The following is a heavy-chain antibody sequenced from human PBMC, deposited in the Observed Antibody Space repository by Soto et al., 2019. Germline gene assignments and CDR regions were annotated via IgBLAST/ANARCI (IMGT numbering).Heavy chain of an antibody. V-gene: IGHV3-9*01. CDR2: ISWNSGSI. Sequence: EVQLVESGGGLVQPGRSLRLSCAASGFTFDDYAMHWVRQAPGKGLEWVSGISWNSGSIGYADSVKGRFTISRDNAKNSLYLQMNSLRAEDTALYYCARRRVLNSSSMTKGGRYWFDPWGQGTLVTVSS. D-gene: IGHD6-13*01. CDR1: GFTFDDYA. J-gene: IGHJ5*02. CDR3: ARRRVLNSSSMTKGGRYWFDP.